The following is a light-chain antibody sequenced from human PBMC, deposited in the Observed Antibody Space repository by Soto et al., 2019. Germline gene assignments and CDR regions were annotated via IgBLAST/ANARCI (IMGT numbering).Light chain of an antibody. CDR3: AAWDDSLSSFV. CDR2: RNS. J-gene: IGLJ1*01. V-gene: IGLV1-47*01. Sequence: QPVLTQPPSASGTPGQRVTISCSGSDSNIGSNYVYWYQQLPGTAPKLLIYRNSQRPSGVPDRFSGSKSDTSASLAISGLRSEDETDYYCAAWDDSLSSFVFGTGTKLTVL. CDR1: DSNIGSNY.